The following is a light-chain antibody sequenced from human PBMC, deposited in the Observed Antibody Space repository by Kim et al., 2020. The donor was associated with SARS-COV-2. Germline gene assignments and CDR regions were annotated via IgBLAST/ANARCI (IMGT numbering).Light chain of an antibody. J-gene: IGKJ2*02. CDR1: QSVSDNY. V-gene: IGKV3-20*01. CDR3: QQYDTSLSCT. Sequence: EIVLTQSPGTLSLSPGERATLSCRASQSVSDNYLAWYQQKPGQAPRLLIYGASSRATGIPDRFSGSGSGTDFTLTISRLEPEDFAVYYGQQYDTSLSCTFGQGTKLEI. CDR2: GAS.